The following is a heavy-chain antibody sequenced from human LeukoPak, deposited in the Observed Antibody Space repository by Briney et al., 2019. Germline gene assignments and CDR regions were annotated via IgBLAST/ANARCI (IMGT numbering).Heavy chain of an antibody. J-gene: IGHJ3*02. CDR1: GYTFTSYY. Sequence: ASVKVSCKASGYTFTSYYMHWVRQAPGQGLEWMGWINPNSGGTNYAQKFQGRVTMTRDTSISTAYMELSRLRSDDTAVYYCARRLGRWLPMDAFDIWGQGTMVTVSS. V-gene: IGHV1-2*02. D-gene: IGHD5-12*01. CDR2: INPNSGGT. CDR3: ARRLGRWLPMDAFDI.